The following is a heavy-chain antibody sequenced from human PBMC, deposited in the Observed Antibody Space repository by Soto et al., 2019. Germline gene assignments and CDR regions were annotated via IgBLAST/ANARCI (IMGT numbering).Heavy chain of an antibody. Sequence: PSETLSLTCSVSCGSVSDKTYYWSWIRQPPGKRLEWIGYVYYSGTTNYNPSRKSRVTISVDRSKNRFSLRLSSVTTADTALYYCARTTAVPNTLRSRYFFDYWGQGTLVNVSS. J-gene: IGHJ4*02. D-gene: IGHD4-17*01. CDR2: VYYSGTT. CDR3: ARTTAVPNTLRSRYFFDY. CDR1: CGSVSDKTYY. V-gene: IGHV4-61*01.